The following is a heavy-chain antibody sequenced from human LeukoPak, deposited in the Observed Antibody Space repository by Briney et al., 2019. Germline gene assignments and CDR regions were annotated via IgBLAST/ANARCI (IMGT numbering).Heavy chain of an antibody. CDR2: INPNSGDT. CDR3: ARAPSDWYFDY. V-gene: IGHV1-2*02. Sequence: GASVKASCKASGYTFTGYYIHWVRQAPGQELEWMGWINPNSGDTSYAQRFQARVTMTRDTSISAAYMELSSLRSDDTAVYFCARAPSDWYFDYWGQGTLVTVSS. D-gene: IGHD2-21*02. J-gene: IGHJ4*02. CDR1: GYTFTGYY.